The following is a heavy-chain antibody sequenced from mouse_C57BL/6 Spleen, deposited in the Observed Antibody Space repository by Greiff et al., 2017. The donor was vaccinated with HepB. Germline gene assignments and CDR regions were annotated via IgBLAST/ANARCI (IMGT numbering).Heavy chain of an antibody. CDR1: GYAFSSSW. Sequence: QVQLKESGPELVKPGASVKISCKASGYAFSSSWMNWVKQRPGKGLEWIGRIYPGDGDTNYNGKFKGKATLTADKSSSTAYMQLSSLTSEDSAVYFCARRGVLRGVGSFDVWGTGTTVTVSS. V-gene: IGHV1-82*01. CDR2: IYPGDGDT. CDR3: ARRGVLRGVGSFDV. J-gene: IGHJ1*03. D-gene: IGHD1-1*01.